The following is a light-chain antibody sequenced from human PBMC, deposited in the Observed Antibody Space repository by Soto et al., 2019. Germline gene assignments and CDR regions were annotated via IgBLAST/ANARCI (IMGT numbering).Light chain of an antibody. J-gene: IGLJ1*01. CDR2: GNS. V-gene: IGLV1-40*01. CDR3: QSYDSSLSGLYV. CDR1: SSNIGAGYD. Sequence: CVLTQPPSVSGAPGQRVTISCTGSSSNIGAGYDVHWYQQLPGTAPKLLIYGNSNRPSGVPDRFSGSKSGTSASLAITGLQAEDAADYYCQSYDSSLSGLYVFGTGTKLTVL.